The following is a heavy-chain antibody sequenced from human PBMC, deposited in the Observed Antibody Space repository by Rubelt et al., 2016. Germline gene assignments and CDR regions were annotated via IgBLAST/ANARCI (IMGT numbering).Heavy chain of an antibody. CDR2: IWYDGSNK. CDR3: AKDTNSGRSSSDAFDI. Sequence: KGLEWVAVIWYDGSNKYYADSVKGRFTISRDNSKNTLYLQMNSLRAEDTAVYYCAKDTNSGRSSSDAFDIWGQGTMVTVSS. J-gene: IGHJ3*02. V-gene: IGHV3-33*06. D-gene: IGHD1-26*01.